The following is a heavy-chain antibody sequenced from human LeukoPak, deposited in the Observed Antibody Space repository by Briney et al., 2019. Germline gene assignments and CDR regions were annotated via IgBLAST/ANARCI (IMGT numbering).Heavy chain of an antibody. J-gene: IGHJ4*02. D-gene: IGHD5/OR15-5a*01. CDR2: IDASGGFT. CDR1: GFIFSKYR. Sequence: GGSLRLSCAASGFIFSKYRMTWFRQAPGKGLEWVSSIDASGGFTSYADSVKGRFTISRDNSKNTLYLQMNSLRAEDTAVYYCARDRGLGIYDSFDYWGQGTLVTVSS. V-gene: IGHV3-23*01. CDR3: ARDRGLGIYDSFDY.